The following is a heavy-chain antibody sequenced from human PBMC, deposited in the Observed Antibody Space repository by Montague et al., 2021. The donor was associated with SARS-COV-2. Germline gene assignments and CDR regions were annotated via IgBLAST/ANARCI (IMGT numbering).Heavy chain of an antibody. CDR1: AYTISRGYY. Sequence: SETLSLTCTVSAYTISRGYYSVSPRPHTRKGLAWIVSIFHSDCTSYPPSLTRHATISVDTAKNQSSLQLSSVTAADTAVYYCARERRYCSCGSCYSSWFDPWGKLSLVTVSS. CDR3: ARERRYCSCGSCYSSWFDP. J-gene: IGHJ5*02. D-gene: IGHD2-15*01. CDR2: IFHSDCT. V-gene: IGHV4-38-2*02.